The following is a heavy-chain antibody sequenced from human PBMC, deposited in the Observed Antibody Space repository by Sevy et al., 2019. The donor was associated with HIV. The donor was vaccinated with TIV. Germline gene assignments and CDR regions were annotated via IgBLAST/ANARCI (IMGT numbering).Heavy chain of an antibody. Sequence: GGSLRLSCVASEFVFNIHNMSWVRQAPGKGLEWVSSISTSSNNIYYADSVEGRFTISRDNAKNSLYLQMNSLRAEDTAVYYCARTFSFSWYDYWGQGTLVTVSS. CDR2: ISTSSNNI. CDR3: ARTFSFSWYDY. J-gene: IGHJ4*02. V-gene: IGHV3-21*01. CDR1: EFVFNIHN. D-gene: IGHD6-13*01.